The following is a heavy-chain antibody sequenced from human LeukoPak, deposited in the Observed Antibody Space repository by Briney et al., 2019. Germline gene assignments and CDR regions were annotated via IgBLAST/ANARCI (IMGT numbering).Heavy chain of an antibody. V-gene: IGHV1-18*01. CDR1: GYTFTSYG. D-gene: IGHD3-22*01. Sequence: ASVKVSCKASGYTFTSYGISWVRQAPGQGLEGMGWISAYNGNTNYAQKLQGRVTMTTDTSTSTAYMELRSLRSDDTAVYYCATDYYDSSGYFGYYYGMDVWGQGTTVTVSS. J-gene: IGHJ6*02. CDR3: ATDYYDSSGYFGYYYGMDV. CDR2: ISAYNGNT.